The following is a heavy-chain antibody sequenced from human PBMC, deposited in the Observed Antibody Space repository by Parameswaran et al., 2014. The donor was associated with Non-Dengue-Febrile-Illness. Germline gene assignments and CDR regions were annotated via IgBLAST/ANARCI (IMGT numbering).Heavy chain of an antibody. V-gene: IGHV4-34*01. CDR1: GGSFSGYY. D-gene: IGHD3-22*01. CDR3: ASLVVVTSPHDAFDI. Sequence: SETLSLTCAVYGGSFSGYYWSWIRQPPGKGLEWIGEINHSGSTNYNPSLKSRVTISVDTSKNQFSLKLSSVTAADTAVYYCASLVVVTSPHDAFDIWGQGTMVTVSS. CDR2: INHSGST. J-gene: IGHJ3*02.